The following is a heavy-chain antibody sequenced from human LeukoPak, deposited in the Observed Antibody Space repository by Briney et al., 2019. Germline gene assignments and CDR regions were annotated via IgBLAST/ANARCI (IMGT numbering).Heavy chain of an antibody. CDR1: GFTFSSQW. D-gene: IGHD6-13*01. V-gene: IGHV3-7*01. CDR3: ARGPYSSSWYGRDDAFDI. J-gene: IGHJ3*02. Sequence: PGGSLRLSCAASGFTFSSQWMSWVRQAPGKGLEWVAIVNQGGTQKYYVDSVKDRFTISRDNAENSLYLQMNSLRAEDTAVYYCARGPYSSSWYGRDDAFDIWGQGTMVTVSS. CDR2: VNQGGTQK.